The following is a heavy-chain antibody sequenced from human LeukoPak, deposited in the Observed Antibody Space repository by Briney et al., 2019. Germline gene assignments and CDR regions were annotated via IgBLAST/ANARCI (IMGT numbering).Heavy chain of an antibody. CDR2: IYHSGST. Sequence: SETLSLTCAVSGGSISSSNWWSWVRQPPGKGLEWIGEIYHSGSTNYNPSLKSRVTISVDKSKNQFSLKLSSVTAADTAVYYCACNDYGDYDYFDYWGQGTLVTVSS. D-gene: IGHD4-17*01. CDR3: ACNDYGDYDYFDY. V-gene: IGHV4-4*02. J-gene: IGHJ4*02. CDR1: GGSISSSNW.